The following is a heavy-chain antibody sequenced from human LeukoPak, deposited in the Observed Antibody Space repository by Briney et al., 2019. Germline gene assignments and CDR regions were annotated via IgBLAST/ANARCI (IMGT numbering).Heavy chain of an antibody. CDR3: ARHVPYEDY. CDR1: GGSISSSSYY. D-gene: IGHD3-3*01. CDR2: IYYSVST. V-gene: IGHV4-39*01. Sequence: PSETLSLTCTVSGGSISSSSYYWGWIRQPPGKGLEWIGSIYYSVSTYYNPSLKSRVTISVDTSKNQFSLKLSSVTAADTAVYYCARHVPYEDYWGQGTLVTVSS. J-gene: IGHJ4*02.